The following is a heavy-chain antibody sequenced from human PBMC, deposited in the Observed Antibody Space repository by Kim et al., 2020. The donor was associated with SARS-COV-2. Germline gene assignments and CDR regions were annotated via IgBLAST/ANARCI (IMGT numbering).Heavy chain of an antibody. V-gene: IGHV3-74*01. J-gene: IGHJ4*02. Sequence: AESVKGRFTISRDNGKNTLYLQMNSRRAEDTAVYYCARGGPGGATYFDYWGQGTLVTVSS. CDR3: ARGGPGGATYFDY. D-gene: IGHD1-26*01.